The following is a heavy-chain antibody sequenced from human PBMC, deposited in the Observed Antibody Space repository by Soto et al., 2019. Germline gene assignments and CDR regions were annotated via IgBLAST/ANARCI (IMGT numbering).Heavy chain of an antibody. V-gene: IGHV4-4*02. CDR2: IYHSGST. CDR3: ARISGSYYYGMDV. J-gene: IGHJ6*02. CDR1: GGFISSSNW. D-gene: IGHD1-26*01. Sequence: QVQLQESGPGLVKPSGTLSLTCAVSGGFISSSNWWSWVRQPPGKGLELIGEIYHSGSTNYNPSLKSRITISVDKSKNQFSLKLSSVTAADTALYYCARISGSYYYGMDVCSQATTVTVSS.